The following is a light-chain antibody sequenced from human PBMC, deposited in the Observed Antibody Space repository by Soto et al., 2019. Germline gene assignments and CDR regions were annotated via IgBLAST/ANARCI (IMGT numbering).Light chain of an antibody. CDR1: SSDVGKYNR. V-gene: IGLV2-18*02. Sequence: QSALTQPPSVSGSPGQSVTISCTGTSSDVGKYNRVSWYQQPPGTAPKLMIYEVTNRPSGVPDRFSGSKSGNTASLTISGLQAEDEADYYCNSYTSSDSFVFGTGTKLTVL. CDR2: EVT. J-gene: IGLJ1*01. CDR3: NSYTSSDSFV.